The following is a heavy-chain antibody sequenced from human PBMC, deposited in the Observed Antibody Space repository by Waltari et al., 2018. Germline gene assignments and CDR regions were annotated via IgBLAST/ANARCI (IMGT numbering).Heavy chain of an antibody. V-gene: IGHV4-34*01. Sequence: QVQLQQWGAGLLKPSETLSLTCAVYGGSFSGYYWSWIRQPPGKGLEWIGEINHSGSTNYNPSLKSRVTISVDTSKNQFSLKLSSVTAADTAVYYCARGLRRRAYYYDSSGYSGHFDYWGQGTLVTVSS. CDR1: GGSFSGYY. D-gene: IGHD3-22*01. J-gene: IGHJ4*02. CDR2: INHSGST. CDR3: ARGLRRRAYYYDSSGYSGHFDY.